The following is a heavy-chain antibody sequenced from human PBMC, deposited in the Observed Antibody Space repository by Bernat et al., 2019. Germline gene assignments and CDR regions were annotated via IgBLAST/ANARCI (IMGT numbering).Heavy chain of an antibody. J-gene: IGHJ5*02. Sequence: EVQLVESGGGLVQPGGSLRLSCAASGFTFSSYWMHWVRQAPGKGLVLFSRINSDGSSTSYADSVKGRFTISRDNAKNTLYLQMNSLRAEDTAVYYCARVSPYCSSTSCHGYNWFDPWGQGTLVTVSS. CDR3: ARVSPYCSSTSCHGYNWFDP. D-gene: IGHD2-2*01. CDR1: GFTFSSYW. CDR2: INSDGSST. V-gene: IGHV3-74*01.